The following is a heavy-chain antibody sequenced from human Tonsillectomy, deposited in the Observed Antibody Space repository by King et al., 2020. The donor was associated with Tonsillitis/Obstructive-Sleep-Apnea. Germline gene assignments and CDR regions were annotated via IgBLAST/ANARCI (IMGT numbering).Heavy chain of an antibody. V-gene: IGHV4-39*01. J-gene: IGHJ3*02. CDR3: ARPRIAVTGTWAFDI. Sequence: QLQESGPGLVKPSETLSLTCTVSGGSISSSRYYWGWIRQPPGKGLEWIGSIYYSGSTYYNPSLKSRVTMSVDTYKDQFSLKLSSVTAADTAVYYCARPRIAVTGTWAFDIWGQGTMVTVSS. CDR2: IYYSGST. D-gene: IGHD6-19*01. CDR1: GGSISSSRYY.